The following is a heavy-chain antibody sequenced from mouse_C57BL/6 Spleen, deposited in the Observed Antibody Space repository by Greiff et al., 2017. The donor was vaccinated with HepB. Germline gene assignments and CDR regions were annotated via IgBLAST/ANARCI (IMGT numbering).Heavy chain of an antibody. D-gene: IGHD1-1*02. Sequence: QVQLQQPGAELVRPGSSVKLSCRASGYTFTSYWMDWVKQRPGQGLEWIGNIYPSDSETHYNQKFKDKATLTVDKSSSTAYMQLSSLTSEDSAVYYCARFPQWSTRGYFDYWGQGTTLTVSS. CDR1: GYTFTSYW. CDR2: IYPSDSET. J-gene: IGHJ2*01. V-gene: IGHV1-61*01. CDR3: ARFPQWSTRGYFDY.